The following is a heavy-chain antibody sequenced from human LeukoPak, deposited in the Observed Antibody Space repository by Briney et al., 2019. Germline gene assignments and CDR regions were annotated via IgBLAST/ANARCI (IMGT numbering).Heavy chain of an antibody. D-gene: IGHD3-3*01. CDR1: GGSFSGYY. CDR3: ARYGARSIWSGYGNWFDP. Sequence: SETLSLTCAVYGGSFSGYYWSWIRQPPGKGLEWIGEINHSGSTNYNPSLKSRVTISVDTTKNQFSLKLSSVTAADTAVYYCARYGARSIWSGYGNWFDPWGQGTLVTVSS. J-gene: IGHJ5*02. CDR2: INHSGST. V-gene: IGHV4-34*01.